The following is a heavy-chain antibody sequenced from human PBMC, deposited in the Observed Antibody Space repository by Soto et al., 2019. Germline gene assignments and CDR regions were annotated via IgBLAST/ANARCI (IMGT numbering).Heavy chain of an antibody. CDR1: GYSFTSYW. Sequence: GESLKISCKGSGYSFTSYWISWVRQMPGKGLEWMGRIDPSDSYTNHSPSFQGHVTISADKSISTAYLQWSSLKASDTAMYYCATRIAARNDAFDIWGQGTMVTVSS. J-gene: IGHJ3*02. CDR2: IDPSDSYT. CDR3: ATRIAARNDAFDI. D-gene: IGHD6-6*01. V-gene: IGHV5-10-1*01.